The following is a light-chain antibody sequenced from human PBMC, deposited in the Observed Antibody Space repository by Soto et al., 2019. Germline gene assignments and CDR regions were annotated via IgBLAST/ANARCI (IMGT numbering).Light chain of an antibody. CDR1: QSVLYSSNNKNY. Sequence: IVMTQSPDSLAVSLGEXATIKCNSSQSVLYSSNNKNYLAWYQQKPGQSPKLLIYWASTRDSGVPDRFSGGGSGTDFTLTFSSLRAADAAVYYCQQYYSTPRTFGQGTRLEIK. CDR2: WAS. V-gene: IGKV4-1*01. J-gene: IGKJ5*01. CDR3: QQYYSTPRT.